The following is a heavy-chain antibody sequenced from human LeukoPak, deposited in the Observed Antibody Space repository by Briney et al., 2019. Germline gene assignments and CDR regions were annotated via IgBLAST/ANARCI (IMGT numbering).Heavy chain of an antibody. D-gene: IGHD3-10*01. J-gene: IGHJ4*02. V-gene: IGHV4-34*01. CDR1: GGSFSGYY. CDR2: IHHSGNT. CDR3: ARVTPSHGSGSPTQLDS. Sequence: SETLSLTCAVYGGSFSGYYWSWIRQPPGKGLAWIGQIHHSGNTNYNPSLKSRVTISVDKSKNQFSLKLTSVTATDTAVYYCARVTPSHGSGSPTQLDSWGQGTLVTVSS.